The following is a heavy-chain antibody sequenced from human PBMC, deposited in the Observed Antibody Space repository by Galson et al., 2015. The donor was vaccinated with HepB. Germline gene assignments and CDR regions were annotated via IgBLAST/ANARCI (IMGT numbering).Heavy chain of an antibody. D-gene: IGHD6-13*01. V-gene: IGHV3-21*01. CDR2: ISSSSVYI. CDR3: ARRLTSVGKGFDS. J-gene: IGHJ4*02. CDR1: GFTFSSYS. Sequence: SLRLSCAASGFTFSSYSMNWVRQAPGKGLEWVSSISSSSVYIYYADSVKGRVTISRDNANNALFLQMSNLTIDDTALYYCARRLTSVGKGFDSWGQGTVVTVSS.